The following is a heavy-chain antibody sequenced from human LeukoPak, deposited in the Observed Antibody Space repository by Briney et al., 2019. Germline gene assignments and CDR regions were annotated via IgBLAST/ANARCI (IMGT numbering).Heavy chain of an antibody. D-gene: IGHD5-18*01. J-gene: IGHJ4*02. CDR2: INGDGSTT. Sequence: GGSLRLSCAVSGFPFSSYGMHWVGQAPGKGLVWVSRINGDGSTTFYADSVKGRFTISRDNAKNTVYLQMNSLRVEDTAVYYCGSDTVLGYWGQGTLVTASS. CDR3: GSDTVLGY. V-gene: IGHV3-74*01. CDR1: GFPFSSYG.